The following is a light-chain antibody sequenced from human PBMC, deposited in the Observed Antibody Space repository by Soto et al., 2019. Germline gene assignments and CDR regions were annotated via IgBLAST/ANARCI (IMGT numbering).Light chain of an antibody. V-gene: IGKV3-20*01. CDR1: QSFTNNY. Sequence: EIVLTQSPGTLSLSPGERATLSCRASQSFTNNYLAWYQQKPGQAPRLLIYGASSRATGVPDRFSGSGSGTDFTLTISRLEPEDFAVYYCQQYYNSAIFGQGTRLEIK. CDR2: GAS. CDR3: QQYYNSAI. J-gene: IGKJ5*01.